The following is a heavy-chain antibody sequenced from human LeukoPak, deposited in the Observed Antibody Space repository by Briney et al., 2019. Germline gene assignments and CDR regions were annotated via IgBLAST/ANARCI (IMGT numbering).Heavy chain of an antibody. CDR3: AKYDNTGYRGLN. CDR1: GFTFTNYA. Sequence: GGSLRLSCAASGFTFTNYAMTWVRQAPGKGLEWVSTISHSGGRTYYAESVKGRFTISRDDPKNTVHLQMNSPRVEDTAAYYCAKYDNTGYRGLNWGQGILVTVSS. D-gene: IGHD3-22*01. V-gene: IGHV3-23*01. J-gene: IGHJ4*02. CDR2: ISHSGGRT.